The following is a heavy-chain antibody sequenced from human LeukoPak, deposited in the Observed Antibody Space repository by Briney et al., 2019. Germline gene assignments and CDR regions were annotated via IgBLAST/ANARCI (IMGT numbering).Heavy chain of an antibody. J-gene: IGHJ6*03. V-gene: IGHV1-69*05. D-gene: IGHD3-3*01. Sequence: GSSVKVSCKASGGTFSSYAISWVRQAPGQGLEWMGGIIPIFGTANYAQKFQGRVTITTDESTSTAYMELSSLRSEDTAVYYCAGAKVEWSSGYYYYMDVWGKGTTVTVSS. CDR1: GGTFSSYA. CDR2: IIPIFGTA. CDR3: AGAKVEWSSGYYYYMDV.